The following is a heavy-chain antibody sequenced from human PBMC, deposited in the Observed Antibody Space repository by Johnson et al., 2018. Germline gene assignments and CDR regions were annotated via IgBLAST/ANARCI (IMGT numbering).Heavy chain of an antibody. CDR1: GFTFSSYA. V-gene: IGHV3-23*04. D-gene: IGHD3-3*01. J-gene: IGHJ6*03. CDR3: AKSGFWSGKLLGSYYYDYMDV. CDR2: ISGSGGST. Sequence: VQLVESGGGLVQPGGSLRLSCAASGFTFSSYAMSWVRQAPGKGLEWVSAISGSGGSTYYADSVKGRFTISRDNSKNTLYLQMNSLRAEDTAVYYCAKSGFWSGKLLGSYYYDYMDVWGIGTTVTVAS.